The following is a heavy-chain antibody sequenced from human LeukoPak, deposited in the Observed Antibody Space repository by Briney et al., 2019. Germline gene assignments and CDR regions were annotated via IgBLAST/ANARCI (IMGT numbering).Heavy chain of an antibody. CDR1: GFTFSSYG. J-gene: IGHJ6*04. CDR3: AKGVGMDV. CDR2: ISYDGSNK. Sequence: PGGSLRLSCAASGFTFSSYGMHWVRQAPGKGLEWVAVISYDGSNKYYADSVKGRFTISRDNSKNTLYLQMNSLRAEDTAVYYCAKGVGMDVWGKGTTVTVSS. V-gene: IGHV3-30*18.